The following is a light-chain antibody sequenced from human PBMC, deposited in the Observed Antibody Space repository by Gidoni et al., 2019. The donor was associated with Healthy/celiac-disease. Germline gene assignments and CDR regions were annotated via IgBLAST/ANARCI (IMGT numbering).Light chain of an antibody. CDR1: QSVSSRY. CDR2: GAS. CDR3: QKYGISPLFT. V-gene: IGKV3-20*01. J-gene: IGKJ3*01. Sequence: DIVLTQAPGTLSLSPGERATLSCRASQSVSSRYLAWYQQKHGQAPRLLIYGASSRATGIPARVSGRGSGTDFTITFSRLEPEDFAVYHRQKYGISPLFTFGPGTKVDIK.